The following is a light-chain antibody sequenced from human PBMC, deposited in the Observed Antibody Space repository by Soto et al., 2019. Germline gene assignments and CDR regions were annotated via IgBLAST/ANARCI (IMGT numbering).Light chain of an antibody. CDR1: QSVANTY. Sequence: EIVLTQSPGTLSLSPGERVTLSCRASQSVANTYLAWYQQKPGQAPRLLIYDASTRATGIPDRFSGSGSGTDFTRTISRLEPEDFALYFCQQYGRPPGLLTFGPGTQVDIK. V-gene: IGKV3-20*01. CDR3: QQYGRPPGLLT. CDR2: DAS. J-gene: IGKJ3*01.